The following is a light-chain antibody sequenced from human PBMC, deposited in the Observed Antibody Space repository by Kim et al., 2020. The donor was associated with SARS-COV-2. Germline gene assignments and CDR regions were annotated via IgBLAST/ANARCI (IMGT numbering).Light chain of an antibody. CDR1: QSVSSSY. J-gene: IGKJ2*01. Sequence: LSPGERAPLSGRASQSVSSSYLAWYQQKPGQAPRLLIYGASSRATGIPDRFSGSGSGTDFTLTISRLEPEDFAVYYCQQYGSSVYTFGQGTKLEI. V-gene: IGKV3-20*01. CDR2: GAS. CDR3: QQYGSSVYT.